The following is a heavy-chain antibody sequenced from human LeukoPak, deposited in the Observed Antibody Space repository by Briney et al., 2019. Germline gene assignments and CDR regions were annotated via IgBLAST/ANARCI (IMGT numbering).Heavy chain of an antibody. CDR3: ARWMFYYGSGAFHYHGMDV. Sequence: KYGESLKISCKGSGYSFTSYWIGWVRQMPGKGLEWMGIIYPGDSDTRYSPSFQGQVTISADKSISTAYLQWSSLKASDTAIYYCARWMFYYGSGAFHYHGMDVWGQGTTVTVSS. CDR2: IYPGDSDT. J-gene: IGHJ6*02. CDR1: GYSFTSYW. D-gene: IGHD3-10*01. V-gene: IGHV5-51*01.